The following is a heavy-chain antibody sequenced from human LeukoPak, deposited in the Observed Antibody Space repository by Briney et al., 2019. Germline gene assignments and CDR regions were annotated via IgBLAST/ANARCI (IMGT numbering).Heavy chain of an antibody. CDR3: AKDRRLVVVTAIFDY. V-gene: IGHV3-23*01. CDR2: ISGSGGST. Sequence: GGSLRLSCAASGFTFRSYGMSWVRQAPGKGLEWVSAISGSGGSTYYADSVKGRFTISRDNSKNTLYLQMNSLRAEDTAVYFCAKDRRLVVVTAIFDYWGQGTLVTVSS. CDR1: GFTFRSYG. D-gene: IGHD2-21*02. J-gene: IGHJ4*02.